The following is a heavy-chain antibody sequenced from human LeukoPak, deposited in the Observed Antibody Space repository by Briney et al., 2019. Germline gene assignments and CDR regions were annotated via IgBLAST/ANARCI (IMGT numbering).Heavy chain of an antibody. Sequence: GSSVKVSCKASGGTFSSYAISWVRQAPGQGLEWMGRIIPIFGTANYAQKFQGRVTMTRDTSTSTVYMELSSLRSEDTAVYYCASGRDGYNYRAFDYWGQGTLVTVSS. CDR3: ASGRDGYNYRAFDY. J-gene: IGHJ4*02. CDR1: GGTFSSYA. CDR2: IIPIFGTA. D-gene: IGHD5-24*01. V-gene: IGHV1-69*05.